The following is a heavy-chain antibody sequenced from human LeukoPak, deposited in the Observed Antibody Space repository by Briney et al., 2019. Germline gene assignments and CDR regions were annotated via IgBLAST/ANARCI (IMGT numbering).Heavy chain of an antibody. CDR2: INPSGGST. D-gene: IGHD3-22*01. Sequence: GASVKVSCKASGYTFTSYYMHWVRQAPGQGLEWMGIINPSGGSTSYAQKFQGRVTMTRDTSTSTVYMELSSLRSEDTAVYYCARDGIQLWEYYYDSSGYYPDYWGQGTLVTVSS. J-gene: IGHJ4*02. CDR3: ARDGIQLWEYYYDSSGYYPDY. CDR1: GYTFTSYY. V-gene: IGHV1-46*01.